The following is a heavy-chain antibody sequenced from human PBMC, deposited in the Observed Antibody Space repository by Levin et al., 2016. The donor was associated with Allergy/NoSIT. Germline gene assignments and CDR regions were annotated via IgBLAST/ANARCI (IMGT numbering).Heavy chain of an antibody. J-gene: IGHJ4*02. CDR3: ARDLGGENCSGSSCIYFDY. Sequence: WVRQAPGQGLEWMGIINPSGGSTSYVQKFQGRVTMTRDTSTSTVYMELSSLRSEDTAVYYCARDLGGENCSGSSCIYFDYWGQGTLVTVSS. D-gene: IGHD2-15*01. CDR2: INPSGGST. V-gene: IGHV1-46*03.